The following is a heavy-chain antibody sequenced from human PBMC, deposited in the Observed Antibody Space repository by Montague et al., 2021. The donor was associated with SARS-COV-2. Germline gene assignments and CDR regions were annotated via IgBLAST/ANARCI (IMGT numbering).Heavy chain of an antibody. V-gene: IGHV3-21*01. CDR2: ISCTTRYI. J-gene: IGHJ5*02. CDR3: WRSSGP. D-gene: IGHD3-22*01. CDR1: GFTFSAYT. Sequence: SLRLSCAASGFTFSAYTMNWVRQAPGKGLEWVSSISCTTRYIHYADSVKGRFTISRDNAKNSLYLQMDSLGADDTAIYYCWRSSGPWGQGTLVTVSS.